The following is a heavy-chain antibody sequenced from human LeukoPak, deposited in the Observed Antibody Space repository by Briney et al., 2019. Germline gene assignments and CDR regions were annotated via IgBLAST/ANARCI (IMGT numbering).Heavy chain of an antibody. V-gene: IGHV3-23*01. CDR2: ITSSGDGT. CDR1: GFTVSSNY. D-gene: IGHD3-22*01. CDR3: AKDRPNYYGSNGHYYRRDGDY. J-gene: IGHJ4*02. Sequence: GSLRLSCAASGFTVSSNYMSWVRQAPGKGLQWVSSITSSGDGTYYADSVKGRFTISRDNSENMLYLQMNSLRVEDTAVYFCAKDRPNYYGSNGHYYRRDGDYWGQGTLVTVSS.